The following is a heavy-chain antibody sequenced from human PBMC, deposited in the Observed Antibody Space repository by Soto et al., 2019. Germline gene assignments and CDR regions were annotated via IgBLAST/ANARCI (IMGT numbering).Heavy chain of an antibody. CDR3: AKFIGDP. CDR1: GCPLRFYS. J-gene: IGHJ5*02. D-gene: IGHD1-26*01. Sequence: GSLRLSCVPSGCPLRFYSMSWVRQAPGKGLEWVSGISGSGESTHYADSVRGRFTISRDNSKNTLFLHMNGLRAGDTAVFYCAKFIGDPW. V-gene: IGHV3-23*01. CDR2: ISGSGEST.